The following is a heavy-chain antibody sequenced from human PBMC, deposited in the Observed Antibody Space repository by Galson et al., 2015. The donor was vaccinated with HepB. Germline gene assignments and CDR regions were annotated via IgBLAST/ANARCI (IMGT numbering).Heavy chain of an antibody. V-gene: IGHV3-21*01. CDR3: ARDNHGYSYGTFVY. CDR2: LTYSSSHM. D-gene: IGHD5-18*01. Sequence: SLRLSCATSGFTFSSYSMNWVRQAPGRGLEWVSSLTYSSSHMYYADSVKGRFTISRDNAKNSLYLQMNSLRAEDTAVYYCARDNHGYSYGTFVYWGQGTLVTVSS. J-gene: IGHJ4*02. CDR1: GFTFSSYS.